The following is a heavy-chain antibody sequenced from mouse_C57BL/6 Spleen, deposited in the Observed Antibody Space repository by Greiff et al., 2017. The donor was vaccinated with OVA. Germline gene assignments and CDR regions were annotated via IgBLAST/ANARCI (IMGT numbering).Heavy chain of an antibody. Sequence: QVQLQQSGAELVKPGASVKLSCKASGYTFTSYWMHWVKQRPGQGLEWIGMIHPNSGSTNYNEKFKSKATLTVDKSSSTAYMQLSSLTSEDSAVYYCARYGDGYYGEYYFDYWGQGTTLTVSS. V-gene: IGHV1-64*01. D-gene: IGHD2-3*01. CDR3: ARYGDGYYGEYYFDY. CDR2: IHPNSGST. CDR1: GYTFTSYW. J-gene: IGHJ2*01.